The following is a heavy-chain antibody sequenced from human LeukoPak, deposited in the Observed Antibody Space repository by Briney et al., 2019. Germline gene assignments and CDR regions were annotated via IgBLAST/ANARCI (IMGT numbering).Heavy chain of an antibody. Sequence: YYTGSTSYNPSLRSRVTTSADTSKNQLSLKLSSVTAADTAVYYCARIGRGIAAAGPGYWGQGTLVTVSS. V-gene: IGHV4-59*12. CDR3: ARIGRGIAAAGPGY. D-gene: IGHD6-13*01. CDR2: YYTGST. J-gene: IGHJ4*02.